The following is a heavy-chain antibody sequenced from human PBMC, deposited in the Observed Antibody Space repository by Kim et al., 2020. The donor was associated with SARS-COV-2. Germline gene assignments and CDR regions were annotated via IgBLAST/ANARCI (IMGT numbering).Heavy chain of an antibody. J-gene: IGHJ6*02. CDR2: ISSNGGST. Sequence: GGSLRLSCSASGFTFSSYAMHWVRQAPGKGLEYVSAISSNGGSTYYADSVKGRFTISRDNSKNTLYLQMSSLRAEDTAVYYCVKGRHYDFWSDRGVRTPKNYYGMDVWGQGTTVTVSS. D-gene: IGHD3-3*01. CDR3: VKGRHYDFWSDRGVRTPKNYYGMDV. V-gene: IGHV3-64D*09. CDR1: GFTFSSYA.